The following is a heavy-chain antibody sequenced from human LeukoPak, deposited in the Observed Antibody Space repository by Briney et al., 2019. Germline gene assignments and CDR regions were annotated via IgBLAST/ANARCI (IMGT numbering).Heavy chain of an antibody. Sequence: SETLSLTCTVPGGSISSYYWSWIRQPPGKGLEWIGYIYYSGSTNYNPSLKSRVTISVDTSKNQFSLKLSSVTAADTAVYYCAGDYCSGGSCYVPGAFDIWGQGTLVTVSS. J-gene: IGHJ4*02. V-gene: IGHV4-59*01. D-gene: IGHD2-15*01. CDR2: IYYSGST. CDR1: GGSISSYY. CDR3: AGDYCSGGSCYVPGAFDI.